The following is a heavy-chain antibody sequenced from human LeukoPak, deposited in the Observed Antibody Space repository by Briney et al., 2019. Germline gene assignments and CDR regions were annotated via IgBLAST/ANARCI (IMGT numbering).Heavy chain of an antibody. CDR1: GGSVTSGNYY. CDR3: AREPLGY. CDR2: IYTNGGA. Sequence: SETLSLTCTVSGGSVTSGNYYWNWIRQPAGKGQEWIGRIYTNGGASYNPSPKSRVTISIDASKNQFSLKLSSATAADTAVYYCAREPLGYWGQGILVTVSS. J-gene: IGHJ4*02. V-gene: IGHV4-61*02.